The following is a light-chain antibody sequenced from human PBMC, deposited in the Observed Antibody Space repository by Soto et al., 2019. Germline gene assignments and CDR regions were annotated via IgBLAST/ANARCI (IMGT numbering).Light chain of an antibody. CDR2: GAS. Sequence: EIVLTQSPGTLSLSPGERATLSCRASQSVSSSYLAWYQQKPGQAPRLLIYGASSRATGIPDRFSGSGSGTALSLTISRLEPEDFAVYYCQQYGSSLVTFGPGTKVDIK. J-gene: IGKJ3*01. CDR3: QQYGSSLVT. CDR1: QSVSSSY. V-gene: IGKV3-20*01.